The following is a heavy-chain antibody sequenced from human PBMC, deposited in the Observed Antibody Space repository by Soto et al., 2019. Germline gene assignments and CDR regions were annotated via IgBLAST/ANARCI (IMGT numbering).Heavy chain of an antibody. CDR1: GFTFSRYT. CDR3: ARHDWRHFA. J-gene: IGHJ5*02. CDR2: IKADGNER. V-gene: IGHV3-7*04. D-gene: IGHD3-9*01. Sequence: EVQLVESGGNLVQPGGSLRLTCAASGFTFSRYTMTWVRQFPGKGLEWVANIKADGNERDYVDSVKGRFTLSRDNTENSLSLQMDSLRAEDTAVYYCARHDWRHFAWGQGIMVTVSS.